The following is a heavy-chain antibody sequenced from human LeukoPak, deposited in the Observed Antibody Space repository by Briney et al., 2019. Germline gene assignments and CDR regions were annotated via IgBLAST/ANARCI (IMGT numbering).Heavy chain of an antibody. CDR2: IYTSGST. Sequence: PSETLSLTCTVSGGSIRSKYWSWIRQPAGKGLEWIGHIYTSGSTNYNPSLKSRVAMSADTSKNQFSLKLSFVTAADTAVYYCARLKWFGEFNWFDSWGQGILVTVSS. CDR3: ARLKWFGEFNWFDS. D-gene: IGHD3-10*01. CDR1: GGSIRSKY. J-gene: IGHJ5*01. V-gene: IGHV4-4*07.